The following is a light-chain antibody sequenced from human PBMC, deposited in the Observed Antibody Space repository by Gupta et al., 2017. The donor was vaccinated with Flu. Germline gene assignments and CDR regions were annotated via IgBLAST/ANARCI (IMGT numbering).Light chain of an antibody. J-gene: IGLJ3*02. CDR2: EGS. CDR3: CSYATGSTLV. CDR1: SSDVGNYNL. V-gene: IGLV2-23*01. Sequence: QSSLTQPASASWSPGQPITISCTGTSSDVGNYNLVSWHQQHPGKAPKLMFYEGSKRPSGVSDRFSGSKSGNTASLTISGLQAEDEAEYYCCSYATGSTLVFGGGTKLTVL.